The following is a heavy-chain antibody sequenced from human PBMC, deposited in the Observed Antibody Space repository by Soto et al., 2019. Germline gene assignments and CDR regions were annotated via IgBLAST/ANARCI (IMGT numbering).Heavy chain of an antibody. D-gene: IGHD3-10*01. V-gene: IGHV1-69*08. CDR3: ARDQAYYYGSVSTRDYYYYYGMDV. CDR1: GGTFSSYT. Sequence: QVQLVQSGAEVKKPGSSVKVSCKASGGTFSSYTISWVRQAPGQGLEWMGRIIPILGIANYAQKFQGRVTITADKSTSTAYMELSSLRAEDTAVYYCARDQAYYYGSVSTRDYYYYYGMDVWGQGTTVTVSS. CDR2: IIPILGIA. J-gene: IGHJ6*02.